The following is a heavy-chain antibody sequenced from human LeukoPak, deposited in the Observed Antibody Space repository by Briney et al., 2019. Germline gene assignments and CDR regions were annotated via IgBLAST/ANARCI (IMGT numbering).Heavy chain of an antibody. CDR2: ISGTGGNT. CDR1: GFTFSSSG. J-gene: IGHJ4*02. D-gene: IGHD1-7*01. Sequence: GGSLRLSCAASGFTFSSSGMNWVRQAPGKGLDWVSAISGTGGNTYYADSVKGRFTISRDNSKYTLHLQMNSLRAEDTAVYYCAKEGKTRNWNYFQAKPVYWGQGTLVTVSS. CDR3: AKEGKTRNWNYFQAKPVY. V-gene: IGHV3-23*01.